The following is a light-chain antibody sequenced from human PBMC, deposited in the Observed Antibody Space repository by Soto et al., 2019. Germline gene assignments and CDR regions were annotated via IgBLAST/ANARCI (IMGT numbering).Light chain of an antibody. CDR1: TSNIESHS. CDR3: ATWDDSRKGV. J-gene: IGLJ1*01. CDR2: TNN. V-gene: IGLV1-44*01. Sequence: QSARTQPPSASGTPGQRIIISCSGSTSNIESHSVNWFQQVPGTAPRLLIITNNQRPSGVPDRFSGSKSGASASLAISGLQSEDEATYYCATWDDSRKGVFGTGTKV.